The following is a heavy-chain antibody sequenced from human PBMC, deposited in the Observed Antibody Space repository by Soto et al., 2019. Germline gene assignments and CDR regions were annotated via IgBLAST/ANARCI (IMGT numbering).Heavy chain of an antibody. CDR2: INQSGSP. CDR1: SDTIGSSNW. V-gene: IGHV4-4*02. D-gene: IGHD2-15*01. CDR3: AGFGYVAADEEYPP. Sequence: SETLSLTCAVSSDTIGSSNWWTSVRQPPGKGLEWIGEINQSGSPNYNPSLRSRVTISVDKSKSQFFLKLSSVTAADTAIYYCAGFGYVAADEEYPPWVQGALAT. J-gene: IGHJ5*02.